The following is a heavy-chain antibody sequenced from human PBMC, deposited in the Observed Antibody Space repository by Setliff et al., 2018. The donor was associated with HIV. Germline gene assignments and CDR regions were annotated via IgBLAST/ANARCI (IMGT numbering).Heavy chain of an antibody. Sequence: PSETLSLTCAVYGGSFSGYYWNWIRQSPGKGLEWIGEINHSGSTNYNPSLKSRVTMSIDTSKKQFSLKLASVTAADTAVYYCARGGSYDTFDYWGQGTLVTVSS. CDR1: GGSFSGYY. V-gene: IGHV4-34*01. D-gene: IGHD3-22*01. J-gene: IGHJ4*02. CDR3: ARGGSYDTFDY. CDR2: INHSGST.